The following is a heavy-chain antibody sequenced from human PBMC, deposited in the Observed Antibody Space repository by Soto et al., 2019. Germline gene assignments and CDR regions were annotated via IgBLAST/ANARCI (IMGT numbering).Heavy chain of an antibody. J-gene: IGHJ3*02. CDR2: IYYSGST. V-gene: IGHV4-39*01. CDR3: ARPLSGWYDAFDI. CDR1: YY. Sequence: YYWGWIRQPPGKGLEWIGSIYYSGSTYYNPSLKSRVTISVDTSKNQFSLKLSSVTAADTAVYYCARPLSGWYDAFDIWGQGTMVTVSS. D-gene: IGHD6-19*01.